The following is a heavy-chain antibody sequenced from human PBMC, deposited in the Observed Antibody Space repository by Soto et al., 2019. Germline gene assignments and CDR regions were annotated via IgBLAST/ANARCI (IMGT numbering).Heavy chain of an antibody. J-gene: IGHJ1*01. CDR1: GGSISSYY. V-gene: IGHV4-59*01. CDR2: IYYSGST. D-gene: IGHD6-19*01. CDR3: AKDDGIAVAGTYFQH. Sequence: PSETLSLTCTVSGGSISSYYWSWIRQPPGKGLEWIGYIYYSGSTNYNPSLKSRVTISVDTSKNQFSLKLSSVTAADTAVYYCAKDDGIAVAGTYFQHWGQGTLVTVSS.